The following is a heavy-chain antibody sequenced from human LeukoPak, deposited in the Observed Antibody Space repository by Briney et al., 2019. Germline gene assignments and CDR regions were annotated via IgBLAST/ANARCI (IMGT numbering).Heavy chain of an antibody. D-gene: IGHD4-17*01. Sequence: GASVKVSCKASGYTFTSYYMHWVRQAPGQGLEWMGIINPSGGSTSYAQKFQGRVTMTRDTSISTAYMELSRLRSDDTAVYYCARGHDYGDYFDYWGQGTLVTVSS. CDR2: INPSGGST. CDR3: ARGHDYGDYFDY. J-gene: IGHJ4*02. CDR1: GYTFTSYY. V-gene: IGHV1-46*01.